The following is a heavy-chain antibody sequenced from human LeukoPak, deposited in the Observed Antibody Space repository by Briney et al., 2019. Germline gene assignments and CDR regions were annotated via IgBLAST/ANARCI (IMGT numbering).Heavy chain of an antibody. V-gene: IGHV3-21*01. J-gene: IGHJ3*01. CDR1: GFTFSSYD. CDR3: ARYGGNAFDV. D-gene: IGHD4/OR15-4a*01. CDR2: ISSGSSYI. Sequence: GGSLRLSCAASGFTFSSYDMNWVRQAPGKGLEWVSSISSGSSYIYYADSVKGRFTISRDNAKNSLYLQMNSLRAEDTALYYCARYGGNAFDVWGQGTMVTVSS.